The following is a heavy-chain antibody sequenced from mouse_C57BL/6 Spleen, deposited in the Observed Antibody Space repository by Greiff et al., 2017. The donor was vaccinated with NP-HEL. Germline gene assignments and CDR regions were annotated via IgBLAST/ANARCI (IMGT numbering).Heavy chain of an antibody. J-gene: IGHJ2*01. D-gene: IGHD3-1*01. V-gene: IGHV1-80*01. CDR2: IYPGDGDT. CDR1: GYAFSSSW. Sequence: QVQLQQSGAELVKPGASVKISCKASGYAFSSSWMNWVKQRPGKGLEWIGQIYPGDGDTNYNGKFKGKATLTADKSSSTAYMQLSSLTSEDSAVYFCARGGLSYYFDYWGQGTTLTVSS. CDR3: ARGGLSYYFDY.